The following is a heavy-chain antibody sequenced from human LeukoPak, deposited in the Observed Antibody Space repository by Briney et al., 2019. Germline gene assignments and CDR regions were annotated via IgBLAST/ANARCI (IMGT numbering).Heavy chain of an antibody. Sequence: GGSLRLSCAASGFTFSSYSMNWVRQAPGKGLEWVSSISSSSSYIYYADSVKGRFTISRDNAKNSLYLQMNSLRAEDTAVYYCARAEDYYGSGSYYETNYGMDVWGQGTTVTVSS. J-gene: IGHJ6*02. V-gene: IGHV3-21*01. D-gene: IGHD3-10*01. CDR2: ISSSSSYI. CDR1: GFTFSSYS. CDR3: ARAEDYYGSGSYYETNYGMDV.